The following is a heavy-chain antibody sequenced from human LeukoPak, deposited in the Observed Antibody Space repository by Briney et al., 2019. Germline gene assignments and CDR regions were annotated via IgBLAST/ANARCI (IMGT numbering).Heavy chain of an antibody. CDR1: GFSFSNYW. V-gene: IGHV3-7*03. J-gene: IGHJ4*02. D-gene: IGHD6-19*01. CDR2: IKTDGSET. CDR3: TTTRPYGTTWAGAFED. Sequence: GGSLRLSCAASGFSFSNYWMGWVRQAPGKGLACVANIKTDGSETYYVDSVKGRFTISRDNAKNSLFLQMNSLRAEDTALYYCTTTRPYGTTWAGAFEDWGQGTPVTVSS.